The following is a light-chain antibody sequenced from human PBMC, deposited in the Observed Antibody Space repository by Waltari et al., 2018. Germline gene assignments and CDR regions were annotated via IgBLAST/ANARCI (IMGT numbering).Light chain of an antibody. Sequence: SYVLTQPPSVSVAPGETARITCGGNNIGTKSVHWYRQKPGQAPVLVIRYDSDRPSGCPERFSGSNSGETATLTISRVEAGDEADYYCQVWDANNEPGLFGTGTEVTV. CDR1: NIGTKS. V-gene: IGLV3-21*01. CDR2: YDS. J-gene: IGLJ1*01. CDR3: QVWDANNEPGL.